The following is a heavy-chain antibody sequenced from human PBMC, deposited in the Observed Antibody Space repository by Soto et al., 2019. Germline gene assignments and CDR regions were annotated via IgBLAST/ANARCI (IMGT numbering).Heavy chain of an antibody. J-gene: IGHJ3*02. CDR1: GFTVSSNY. CDR3: ARGLLYYGSGSDAFDI. CDR2: IYSGGST. Sequence: EVQLVESGGGLVQPGGSLRLSCAASGFTVSSNYMSWVRQAPGKGLEWVSVIYSGGSTYYADSVKGRFTISRDNSKNTLYLQMNSLRAEDTAVYYCARGLLYYGSGSDAFDIWGQGTIVTVSS. D-gene: IGHD3-10*01. V-gene: IGHV3-66*01.